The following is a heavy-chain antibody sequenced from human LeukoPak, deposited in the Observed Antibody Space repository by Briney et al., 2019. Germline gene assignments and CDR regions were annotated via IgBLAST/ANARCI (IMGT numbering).Heavy chain of an antibody. Sequence: GGSLRLSCAASRFTFNSYGMHWVRQAPGKGLEWVAVIWYDGSNQFYADSVKGRFTISRDNSKNTLYLQMNSLRTEDTALYYCARVVGGYCSGGSCYVGYIDYWGQGTLVTVSS. V-gene: IGHV3-33*01. CDR2: IWYDGSNQ. CDR3: ARVVGGYCSGGSCYVGYIDY. D-gene: IGHD2-15*01. CDR1: RFTFNSYG. J-gene: IGHJ4*02.